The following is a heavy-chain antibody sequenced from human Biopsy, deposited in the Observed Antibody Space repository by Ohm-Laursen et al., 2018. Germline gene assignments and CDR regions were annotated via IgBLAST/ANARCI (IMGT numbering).Heavy chain of an antibody. V-gene: IGHV4-34*08. CDR2: INQSGRT. CDR3: GNEVHGRDY. D-gene: IGHD2-15*01. CDR1: GKTFSDYY. J-gene: IGHJ4*02. Sequence: TLSLTCDVYGKTFSDYYWSWIRQPPGKGLEWIGQINQSGRTNYNPSLKSRVNISADKSNNQFSLKLTSVTSEDTAVYFCGNEVHGRDYWGLGALVTVSS.